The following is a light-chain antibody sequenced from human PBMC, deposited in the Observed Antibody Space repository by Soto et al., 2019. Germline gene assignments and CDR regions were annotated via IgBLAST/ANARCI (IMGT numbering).Light chain of an antibody. Sequence: DIKMTQSPSSLSASVGDRVTISCQASQDISNSLKWYQQKTGKAPELLIYDAYNLETGVPSRFSGSGTGTDFTLTISILHPEDIATYYCQHYNNLPPTFGPGTNVDIK. CDR3: QHYNNLPPT. V-gene: IGKV1-33*01. CDR1: QDISNS. J-gene: IGKJ3*01. CDR2: DAY.